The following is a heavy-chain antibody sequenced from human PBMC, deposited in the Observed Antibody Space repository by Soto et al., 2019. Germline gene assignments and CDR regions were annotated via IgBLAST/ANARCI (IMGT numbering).Heavy chain of an antibody. CDR1: GGSISSGGYY. D-gene: IGHD3-22*01. J-gene: IGHJ2*01. V-gene: IGHV4-31*03. CDR3: ERGSFDYDSSQSVYWYLAL. Sequence: QVQLQESGPGLVKPSQTLSLTCTVSGGSISSGGYYWSWIRQHPGNGLEWIGDIYYSGSTYYNTSLRSRLTITVDTYKNQFSLKLSSVTAADTAVYYCERGSFDYDSSQSVYWYLALWGRGNLVTVSS. CDR2: IYYSGST.